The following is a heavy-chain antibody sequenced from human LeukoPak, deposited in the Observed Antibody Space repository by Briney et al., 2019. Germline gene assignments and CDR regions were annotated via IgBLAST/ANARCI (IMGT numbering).Heavy chain of an antibody. J-gene: IGHJ4*02. CDR3: ARGHGYSGHALAY. D-gene: IGHD5-12*01. CDR2: IYFSGHT. Sequence: SETLSLTCTVSGTSINDYYWSWIRQPPGKRLEWIGYIYFSGHTNYSPPLKSRVTMSLDAPRDHFSLQRNSVTAADTAVYYCARGHGYSGHALAYWGQGILVTVSS. V-gene: IGHV4-59*01. CDR1: GTSINDYY.